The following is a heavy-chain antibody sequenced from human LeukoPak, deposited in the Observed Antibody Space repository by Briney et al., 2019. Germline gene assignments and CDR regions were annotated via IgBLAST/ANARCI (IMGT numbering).Heavy chain of an antibody. Sequence: ETRSLTCAVYGGSFSGYYWSWISQPPGEGLEWIGEINHFGSTNYNPSLKSRVTISGDTSKNQFSLKVNSVTAADTAVYYCARGYRAPQTFYSYHYFDSWAEGILASVSS. D-gene: IGHD5-18*01. J-gene: IGHJ4*01. CDR2: INHFGST. V-gene: IGHV4-34*01. CDR1: GGSFSGYY. CDR3: ARGYRAPQTFYSYHYFDS.